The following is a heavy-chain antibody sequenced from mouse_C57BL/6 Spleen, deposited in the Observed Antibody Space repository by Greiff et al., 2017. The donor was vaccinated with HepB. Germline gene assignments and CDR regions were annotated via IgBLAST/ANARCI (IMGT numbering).Heavy chain of an antibody. CDR1: GYTFTSYW. V-gene: IGHV1-64*01. J-gene: IGHJ2*01. CDR3: ARRSGSYYFDY. Sequence: QVQLQQPGAELVKPGASVKLSCKASGYTFTSYWMHWVKQRPGQGLEWIGMIHPNSGSTNYNEKFKSKATLTVDKSSSTAYMQLSSLTSEDSAVYYGARRSGSYYFDYWGQGTTLTVSS. CDR2: IHPNSGST. D-gene: IGHD3-1*01.